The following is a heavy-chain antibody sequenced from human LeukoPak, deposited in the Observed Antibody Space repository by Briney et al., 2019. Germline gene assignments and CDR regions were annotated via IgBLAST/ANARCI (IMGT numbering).Heavy chain of an antibody. V-gene: IGHV4-39*01. J-gene: IGHJ6*03. CDR2: IYYSGST. Sequence: PSETLSLTRTVSGGSISSSSYYWGWIRQPPGKGLEWIGSIYYSGSTYYNPSLKSRVTISVDTSKNQFSLKLSSVTAADTAVYYCARQASYCSSTSCYSGRNYYYYYYMDVWGKGTTVTVSS. CDR1: GGSISSSSYY. D-gene: IGHD2-2*01. CDR3: ARQASYCSSTSCYSGRNYYYYYYMDV.